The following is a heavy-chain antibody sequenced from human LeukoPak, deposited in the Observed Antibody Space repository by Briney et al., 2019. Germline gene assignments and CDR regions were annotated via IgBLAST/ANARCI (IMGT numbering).Heavy chain of an antibody. V-gene: IGHV3-21*04. CDR1: GFTFSSYS. J-gene: IGHJ5*02. CDR2: ISSSSSYI. CDR3: AKATQYTWFDP. Sequence: GGSLRLSCAASGFTFSSYSMNWVRQAPGKGLEWVSSISSSSSYIYYADSVKGRFTISRDNSKNTLYLQMNSLRAEDTAVYYCAKATQYTWFDPWGQGTLVTVSS.